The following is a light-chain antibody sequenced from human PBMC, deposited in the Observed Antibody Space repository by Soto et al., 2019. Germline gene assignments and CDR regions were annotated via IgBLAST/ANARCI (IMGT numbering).Light chain of an antibody. V-gene: IGKV1-5*03. CDR2: KAS. Sequence: DIQRTQTPSTLSASVGDRVTITCRASQSISSWLAWYQQKPGKAPKLLIYKASSLESGVPSRFSGSGSGTEFTLTISSLQPDDFATYYCQQYNSYLITFCQGTRLEIK. CDR1: QSISSW. CDR3: QQYNSYLIT. J-gene: IGKJ5*01.